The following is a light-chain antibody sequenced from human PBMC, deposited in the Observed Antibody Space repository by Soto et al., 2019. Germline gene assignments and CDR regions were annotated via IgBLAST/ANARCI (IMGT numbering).Light chain of an antibody. V-gene: IGKV3-15*01. CDR1: QSVSSN. Sequence: EIVMTQSPATLSVSPGERATLSCRASQSVSSNLAWYQQKPGQAPRLLIYGASTRATGIPARFSGSGSGTEFTLTISILQSEDFAVYYCQQYNNWSSFGPGTKVVIK. J-gene: IGKJ3*01. CDR2: GAS. CDR3: QQYNNWSS.